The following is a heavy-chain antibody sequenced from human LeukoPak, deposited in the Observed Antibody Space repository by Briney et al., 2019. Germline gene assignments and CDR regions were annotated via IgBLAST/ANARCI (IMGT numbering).Heavy chain of an antibody. D-gene: IGHD1-14*01. Sequence: GSLRLSCAASGVTVSSNYMSWVRQAPGKGLEWVSVIYSGESTYTYSVTGRFTISRDNAKNSLHLQMNSLRAEDTAVYYCASGKTLGYWGRGTLVTVSS. CDR3: ASGKTLGY. J-gene: IGHJ4*02. CDR2: IYSGEST. CDR1: GVTVSSNY. V-gene: IGHV3-53*01.